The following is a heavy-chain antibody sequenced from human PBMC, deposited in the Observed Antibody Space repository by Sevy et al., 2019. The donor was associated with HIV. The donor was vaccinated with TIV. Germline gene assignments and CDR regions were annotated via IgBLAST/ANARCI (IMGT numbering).Heavy chain of an antibody. CDR3: ARPPFGRGDFWGGYQETFGLDV. V-gene: IGHV3-30*03. CDR1: GFTFSKYG. J-gene: IGHJ6*02. D-gene: IGHD3-3*01. CDR2: VSFDGNDK. Sequence: GGSLRLSCTASGFTFSKYGMHWVRQAPGKGLEWVAVVSFDGNDKFYGDSVKGRFTISRDNSENTLYLQMKSLRPEDTALYYCARPPFGRGDFWGGYQETFGLDVWGQGTTVTVSS.